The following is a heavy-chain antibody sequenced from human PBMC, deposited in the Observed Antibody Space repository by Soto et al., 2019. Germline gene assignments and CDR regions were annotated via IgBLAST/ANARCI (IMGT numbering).Heavy chain of an antibody. CDR1: GFTFDDYV. V-gene: IGHV3-9*01. Sequence: EVQLVESGGGLVQPGRSLRLSCAASGFTFDDYVMHWVRQAPGKGLEWVSGISWNSGSIGYADSAKGRFTISRDNAKNSLYLQMNSLRAEDTALYYCAKDAITMVRGVISYYGMDVWGQGTTVTVSS. CDR3: AKDAITMVRGVISYYGMDV. D-gene: IGHD3-10*01. CDR2: ISWNSGSI. J-gene: IGHJ6*02.